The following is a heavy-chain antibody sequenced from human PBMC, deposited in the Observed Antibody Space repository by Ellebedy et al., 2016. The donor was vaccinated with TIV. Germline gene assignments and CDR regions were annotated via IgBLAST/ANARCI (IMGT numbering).Heavy chain of an antibody. CDR2: IRGKAKSHTT. CDR3: GRIPSQRSGSSPQC. CDR1: GFTLSDYH. Sequence: PGGSLRLSCAASGFTLSDYHMDWVRQAPGKGLEWVGRIRGKAKSHTTEYAASVKGRFIISTDDSENSLSLQMNSLKIEDTATYYCGRIPSQRSGSSPQCWGQGSLVTVSS. V-gene: IGHV3-72*01. J-gene: IGHJ4*02. D-gene: IGHD1-26*01.